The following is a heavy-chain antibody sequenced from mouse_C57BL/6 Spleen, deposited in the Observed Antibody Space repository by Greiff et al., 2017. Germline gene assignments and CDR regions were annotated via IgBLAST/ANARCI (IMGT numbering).Heavy chain of an antibody. CDR3: ARDSGSYYYGSRDWFAY. Sequence: EVKLVESGGGLVKPGGSLKLSCAASGFTFSDYGMHWVRQAPEKGLEWVAYISSGSSTIYYADTVKGRFTISRDNAKNTLFLQMPSLRSEDTAMYYCARDSGSYYYGSRDWFAYWGQGTLVTVSA. D-gene: IGHD1-1*01. V-gene: IGHV5-17*01. J-gene: IGHJ3*01. CDR1: GFTFSDYG. CDR2: ISSGSSTI.